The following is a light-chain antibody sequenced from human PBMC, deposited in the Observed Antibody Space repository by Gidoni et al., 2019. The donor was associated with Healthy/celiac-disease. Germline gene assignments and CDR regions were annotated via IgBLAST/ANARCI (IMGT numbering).Light chain of an antibody. J-gene: IGKJ2*01. V-gene: IGKV1-33*01. CDR1: QDISNY. CDR3: QQYDNLPPYT. Sequence: DLQITQSPSSLSASVGDRVTITYQASQDISNYLNWYQQKPGKAPKLLIYDASNLETGVPSRFSGSGSGTDFTLTISSLQPEDIATYYCQQYDNLPPYTFGQGTKLEIK. CDR2: DAS.